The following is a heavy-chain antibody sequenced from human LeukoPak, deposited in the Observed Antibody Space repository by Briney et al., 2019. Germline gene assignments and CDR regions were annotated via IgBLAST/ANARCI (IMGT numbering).Heavy chain of an antibody. CDR2: IGSSDSYM. J-gene: IGHJ3*02. V-gene: IGHV3-21*01. Sequence: GGSLRLSCAASGFTFNNYSMNWVRQAPGKGLEWVSSIGSSDSYMYYADSVKGRFTISRDNAKSSLYLQMNSLRAEDTAMYYCARDRITVIELDAFDIWGQGSMVTVSS. CDR3: ARDRITVIELDAFDI. CDR1: GFTFNNYS. D-gene: IGHD3-22*01.